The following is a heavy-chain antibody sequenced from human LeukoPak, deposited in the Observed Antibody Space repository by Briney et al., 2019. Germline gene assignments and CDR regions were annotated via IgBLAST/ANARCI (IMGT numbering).Heavy chain of an antibody. J-gene: IGHJ4*02. CDR3: ARSTVAAAGPFDY. V-gene: IGHV1-69*13. CDR1: GGTFSSYA. Sequence: SVKVSCKATGGTFSSYASSWVRQAPGQGLEWMGGIIPIFGTANYAQKFQGRVTITADESTSTAYMELSSPRSEDTAVYYCARSTVAAAGPFDYWGQGTLVTVSS. D-gene: IGHD6-13*01. CDR2: IIPIFGTA.